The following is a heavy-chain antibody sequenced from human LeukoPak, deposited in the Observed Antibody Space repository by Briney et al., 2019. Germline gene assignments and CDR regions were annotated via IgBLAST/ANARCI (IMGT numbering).Heavy chain of an antibody. J-gene: IGHJ6*03. CDR1: GGSISSSNW. V-gene: IGHV4-4*02. CDR2: IYHSGST. Sequence: SETLSLTCAVSGGSISSSNWWSWVRQPPGKGLEWIGEIYHSGSTNYNPSLKSRVTISVDKSKNQFSLKLSSVTAADTAVYYRARETPTDYYYYYMDGWGKGTTVTVSS. CDR3: ARETPTDYYYYYMDG.